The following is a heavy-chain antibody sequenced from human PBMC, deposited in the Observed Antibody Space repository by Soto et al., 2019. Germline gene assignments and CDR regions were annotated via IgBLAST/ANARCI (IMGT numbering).Heavy chain of an antibody. CDR3: ARDRAFPPGGWFDP. V-gene: IGHV1-3*01. CDR2: INAGNGNT. D-gene: IGHD3-16*01. J-gene: IGHJ5*02. Sequence: APVKGSRKGSGYTLTSYSMHLGRPAPGQRLEWMGWINAGNGNTKYSQKFQGRVTITRDTSASTAYMELSSLRSEDTAVYYCARDRAFPPGGWFDPWGQGTLVTVSS. CDR1: GYTLTSYS.